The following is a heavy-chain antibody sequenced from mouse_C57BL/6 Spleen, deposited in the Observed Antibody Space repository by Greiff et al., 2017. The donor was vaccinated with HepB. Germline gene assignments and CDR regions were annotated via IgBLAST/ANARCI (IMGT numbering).Heavy chain of an antibody. D-gene: IGHD1-1*01. CDR3: ARGAHYYGSSYAMDY. V-gene: IGHV1-85*01. CDR2: IYPRDGST. Sequence: VKLMESGPELVKPGASVKLSCKASGYTFTSYDINWVKQRPGQGLEWIGWIYPRDGSTKYNEKFKGKATLTVDTSSSTAYMELHSLTSEDSAVYFCARGAHYYGSSYAMDYWGQGTSVTVSS. J-gene: IGHJ4*01. CDR1: GYTFTSYD.